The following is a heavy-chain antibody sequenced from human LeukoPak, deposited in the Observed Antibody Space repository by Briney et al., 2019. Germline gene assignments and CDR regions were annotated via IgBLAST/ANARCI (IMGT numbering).Heavy chain of an antibody. CDR1: GGSVSSGSYY. V-gene: IGHV4-61*01. CDR3: ARTVRYFDWSPPYGMDV. Sequence: SETLSLTCTVSGGSVSSGSYYWSWIRQPPGKGLEWIGYIYYSGSTNYNPSLKSRVTISVDTSKNQFSLKLSSVTAADTAVYYCARTVRYFDWSPPYGMDVWGKGTTVTVSS. D-gene: IGHD3-9*01. J-gene: IGHJ6*04. CDR2: IYYSGST.